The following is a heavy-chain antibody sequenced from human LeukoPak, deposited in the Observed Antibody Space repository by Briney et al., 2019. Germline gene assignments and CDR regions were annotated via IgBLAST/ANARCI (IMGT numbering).Heavy chain of an antibody. CDR3: ARHTTLVPPDYFDY. J-gene: IGHJ4*02. CDR2: IYYSGST. V-gene: IGHV4-59*08. Sequence: SETLSLTCTVSGGSISSYYWSWIRQPPGKGLEWIGYIYYSGSTNYNPSLKSRVTISLDTSKNQISLKLSSVSAADTAVYYCARHTTLVPPDYFDYWGQGTLVTVSS. CDR1: GGSISSYY. D-gene: IGHD4-23*01.